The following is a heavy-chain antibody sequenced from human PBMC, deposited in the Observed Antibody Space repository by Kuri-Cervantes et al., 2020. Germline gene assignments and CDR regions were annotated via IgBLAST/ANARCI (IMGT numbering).Heavy chain of an antibody. D-gene: IGHD6-13*01. CDR1: GFIFDDYG. CDR3: AKDHRGLATGATSWFDP. Sequence: GESLKISCAASGFIFDDYGMTWVRQAPGKGLEWVAFIRFDGSSTYHVDSVKGRFTISRDNFKNTLYLQMNSLRTEDTAVYYCAKDHRGLATGATSWFDPWGQGTPVTVSS. CDR2: IRFDGSST. V-gene: IGHV3-30*02. J-gene: IGHJ5*02.